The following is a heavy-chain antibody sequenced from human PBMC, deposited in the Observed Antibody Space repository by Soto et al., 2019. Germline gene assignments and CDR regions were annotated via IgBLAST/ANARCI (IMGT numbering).Heavy chain of an antibody. J-gene: IGHJ6*02. CDR3: ARIDCTGNNCNPYYHYGMGV. CDR1: GFTFNTYG. D-gene: IGHD2-8*02. V-gene: IGHV3-33*01. Sequence: PGGSLRLSCAASGFTFNTYGMHWIRQVPGKGLQWVAVIWYDGSIKYYADSVRGRFTVSRDNSRNTLYLQMNSLRDEDTAVYYCARIDCTGNNCNPYYHYGMGVWGQGTTVTVSS. CDR2: IWYDGSIK.